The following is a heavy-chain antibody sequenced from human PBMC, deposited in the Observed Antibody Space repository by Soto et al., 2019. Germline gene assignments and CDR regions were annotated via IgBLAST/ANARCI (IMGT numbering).Heavy chain of an antibody. CDR3: AKGVSDMVATHFDL. CDR1: GFTFGSYA. D-gene: IGHD5-12*01. J-gene: IGHJ4*02. V-gene: IGHV3-23*01. Sequence: EVQLLESGGGLVQPGGSLRLSCAASGFTFGSYAMTWVRQAPGKGLEWVSAISGSAGSTYYEDSVKGRFTISRDNSKNTLYLQMNSLRAEDTAVYYCAKGVSDMVATHFDLWGQGTLVTVSS. CDR2: ISGSAGST.